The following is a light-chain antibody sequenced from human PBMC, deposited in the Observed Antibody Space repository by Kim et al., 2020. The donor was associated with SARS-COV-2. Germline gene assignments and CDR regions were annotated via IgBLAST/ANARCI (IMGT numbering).Light chain of an antibody. V-gene: IGLV1-44*01. CDR3: AAWDDSLNGWV. Sequence: QSVLTQPPSASGTPGQRVTISCSGSSSNIGSNTVYWYQQLPGTAPKLLIYSNHQRPSGVPDRFSGSKSGTSASLAISGLQSEDEADYYCAAWDDSLNGWVFGVGTKLTVL. CDR2: SNH. J-gene: IGLJ3*02. CDR1: SSNIGSNT.